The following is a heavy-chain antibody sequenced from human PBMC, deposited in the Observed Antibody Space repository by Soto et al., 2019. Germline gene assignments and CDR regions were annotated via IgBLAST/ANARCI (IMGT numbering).Heavy chain of an antibody. V-gene: IGHV3-30*04. Sequence: GGSLRLACAVSGFTFTAFAIHWVRQSPGKGLEWVAVISYDGRDSHYADSVKGRLTISRDNSKNTVFLQINSLTTEDTAVYYCAKDRYFDSYHFDYWGQGTRVTVSS. CDR3: AKDRYFDSYHFDY. J-gene: IGHJ4*02. D-gene: IGHD3-9*01. CDR2: ISYDGRDS. CDR1: GFTFTAFA.